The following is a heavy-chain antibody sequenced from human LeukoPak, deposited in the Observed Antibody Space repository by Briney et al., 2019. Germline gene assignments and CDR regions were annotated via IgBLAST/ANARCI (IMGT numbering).Heavy chain of an antibody. Sequence: GASVKVSCKASGYTFTSHGISWVRQAPGQGLEWMGWISAYNGNTNYAQKLQGRVTMTTDTSTSTAYMELRSLRSDDTAVYYCAKSRGDDYYYYYYMDVWGKGTTVTISS. CDR1: GYTFTSHG. D-gene: IGHD3-16*01. CDR2: ISAYNGNT. J-gene: IGHJ6*03. CDR3: AKSRGDDYYYYYYMDV. V-gene: IGHV1-18*01.